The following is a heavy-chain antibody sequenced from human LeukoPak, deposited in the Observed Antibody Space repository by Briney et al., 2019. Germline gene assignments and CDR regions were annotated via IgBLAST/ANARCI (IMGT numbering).Heavy chain of an antibody. CDR2: IWYDGSNK. J-gene: IGHJ4*02. CDR3: ARSARHGGNPAHY. Sequence: HTGGSLRLSCAASGFTFSSYGMHWVRQAPGKGLEWVAVIWYDGSNKYYADSVKGRFTISRDNAKNTLYLQMNSLRAEDTAVYYCARSARHGGNPAHYSGQGTLVTVSS. CDR1: GFTFSSYG. V-gene: IGHV3-33*01. D-gene: IGHD4-23*01.